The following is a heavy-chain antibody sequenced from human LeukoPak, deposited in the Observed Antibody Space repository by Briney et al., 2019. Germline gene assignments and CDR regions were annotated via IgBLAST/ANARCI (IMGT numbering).Heavy chain of an antibody. D-gene: IGHD3-3*01. V-gene: IGHV3-23*01. CDR1: GFTFSNYA. J-gene: IGHJ4*02. Sequence: GGSLRLSCAASGFTFSNYAMSWVRQAPGKGLEWVSAISISGGSTYFADSVKGRFTISRDNSKNTLYLQMNSLRAEDTAVYYCAKPGITIFGVVIDYFDYWGQGTLVTVSS. CDR3: AKPGITIFGVVIDYFDY. CDR2: ISISGGST.